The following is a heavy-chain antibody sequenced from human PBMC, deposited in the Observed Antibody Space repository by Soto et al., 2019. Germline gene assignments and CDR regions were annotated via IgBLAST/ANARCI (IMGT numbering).Heavy chain of an antibody. CDR3: TRDSYDSSGYSFDY. CDR2: IYYSGST. V-gene: IGHV4-30-4*01. J-gene: IGHJ4*02. D-gene: IGHD3-22*01. Sequence: QVQLQESGPGLVKPSQTLSLTCTVSGGSISSGDYYWNWIRQPPGKGLEWIGYIYYSGSTYYNPSLKSRVTISVDTSKNQVSLKLSSVTAAGTAVYYCTRDSYDSSGYSFDYWGQGTLVTVSS. CDR1: GGSISSGDYY.